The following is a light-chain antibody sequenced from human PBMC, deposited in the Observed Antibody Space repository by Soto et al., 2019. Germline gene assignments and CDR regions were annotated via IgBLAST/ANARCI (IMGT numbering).Light chain of an antibody. V-gene: IGKV3-20*01. Sequence: EILLTQSPVTLSLSAGERATLSCRASQSVSSYLAWYQQKPGQAPRLLIYAASSRATGIPDRLSGSGSGTDFTLTINRLEPEDFPVHYCQDYGNSLTFGQGTKVDIK. J-gene: IGKJ1*01. CDR3: QDYGNSLT. CDR1: QSVSSY. CDR2: AAS.